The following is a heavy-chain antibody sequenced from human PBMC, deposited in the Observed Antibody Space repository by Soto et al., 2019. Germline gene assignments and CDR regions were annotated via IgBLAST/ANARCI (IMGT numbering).Heavy chain of an antibody. J-gene: IGHJ5*01. V-gene: IGHV4-31*03. CDR2: IYSSGST. CDR3: ERAPDSNSYDF. Sequence: QLQMQESGPGLVKPSQTLSLTCTVSGGSISSGGYYWTWIRQHPGKGLEWIGYIYSSGSTYYNPSLTRRVTLSVYTAKKQVSLKLSSVTAADTAVYYCERAPDSNSYDFWGQGTLVTVSS. CDR1: GGSISSGGYY.